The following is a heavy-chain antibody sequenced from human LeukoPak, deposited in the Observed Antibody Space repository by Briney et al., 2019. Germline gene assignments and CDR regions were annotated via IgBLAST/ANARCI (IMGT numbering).Heavy chain of an antibody. CDR2: IYTSGST. D-gene: IGHD6-6*01. CDR1: GGSISSYY. CDR3: ARHVTYSSSSRPRNFDY. J-gene: IGHJ4*02. V-gene: IGHV4-4*07. Sequence: SETLSLTCTVSGGSISSYYWSWIRQPAGKGLEWIGRIYTSGSTNYNPSLKSRVTMSVDTSKNQFSLKLSSVTAADTAVYYCARHVTYSSSSRPRNFDYWGQGTLVTVSS.